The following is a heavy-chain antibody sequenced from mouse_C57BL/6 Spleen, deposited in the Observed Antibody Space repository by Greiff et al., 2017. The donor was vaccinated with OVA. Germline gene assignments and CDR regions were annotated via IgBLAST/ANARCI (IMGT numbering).Heavy chain of an antibody. J-gene: IGHJ4*01. Sequence: DVKLVESGGGLVQPKGSLKLSCAASGFSFNTYAMNWVRQAPGKGLEWVARIRSKSNNYATYYADSVKDRFTISRDDSESMLYLHMNNLKTEDTAMYYCVRQAPAMDYWGQGTSLTVSS. CDR2: IRSKSNNYAT. CDR3: VRQAPAMDY. CDR1: GFSFNTYA. V-gene: IGHV10-1*01.